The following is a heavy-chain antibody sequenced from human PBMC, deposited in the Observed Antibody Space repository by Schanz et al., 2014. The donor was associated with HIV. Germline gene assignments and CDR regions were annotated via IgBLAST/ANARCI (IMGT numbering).Heavy chain of an antibody. CDR1: GFTLSGYP. CDR2: ISVTGDNT. CDR3: AIRTPMVTFGAFDI. Sequence: EVQLLESGGGLVLPGGSLRVSCAVSGFTLSGYPMSWVRQAPGKGLEWVSSISVTGDNTYYADSVKGRFTISRDTSKKTLYLQMNSLRADDTAVYFCAIRTPMVTFGAFDIWGRGTLVTVSS. J-gene: IGHJ3*02. V-gene: IGHV3-23*01. D-gene: IGHD5-18*01.